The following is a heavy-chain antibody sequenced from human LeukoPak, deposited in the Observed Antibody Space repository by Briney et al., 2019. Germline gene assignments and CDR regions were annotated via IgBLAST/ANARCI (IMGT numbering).Heavy chain of an antibody. D-gene: IGHD6-19*01. J-gene: IGHJ3*02. CDR2: IHADSGNT. Sequence: GASVKVSCKPSGHTVTTCAVHRVRQAPGQRLELMGWIHADSGNTKYSQKLQGRVAIARDTSASTIYMELTSLRIEDTAVYFCTIGLAGDWDAFDIWGLGTMVTVSS. V-gene: IGHV1-3*01. CDR3: TIGLAGDWDAFDI. CDR1: GHTVTTCA.